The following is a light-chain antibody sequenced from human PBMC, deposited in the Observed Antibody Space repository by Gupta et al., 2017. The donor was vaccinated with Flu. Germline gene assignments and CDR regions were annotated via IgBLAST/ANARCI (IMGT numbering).Light chain of an antibody. Sequence: SYELTQAPSLSVALGQTARVTCGGNNIGSRSVHWYPQRPGQAPVLVIYRVNNRPYGIPERFSGSNSGNTATLTISGAQGGDEADYYCHVWDSSTVVFGGGTKLTVL. CDR1: NIGSRS. CDR2: RVN. CDR3: HVWDSSTVV. J-gene: IGLJ3*02. V-gene: IGLV3-9*01.